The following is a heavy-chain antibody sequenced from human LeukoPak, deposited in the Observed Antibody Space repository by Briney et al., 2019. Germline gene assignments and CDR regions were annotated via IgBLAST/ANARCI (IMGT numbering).Heavy chain of an antibody. CDR1: GFTFSSYA. CDR2: ISYDGSNK. Sequence: PGGSLRLSCAASGFTFSSYAMHWVRQAPGKGLEWVAVISYDGSNKYYADSVKGRFTISRDNSKNTLYLQMNSLRAEDTAVYYCAKDHALLYGMDVWGQGTTVTVSS. CDR3: AKDHALLYGMDV. V-gene: IGHV3-30*04. J-gene: IGHJ6*02. D-gene: IGHD2-2*01.